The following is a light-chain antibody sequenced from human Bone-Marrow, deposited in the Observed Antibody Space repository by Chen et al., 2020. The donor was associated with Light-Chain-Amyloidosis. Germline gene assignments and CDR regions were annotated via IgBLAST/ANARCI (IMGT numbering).Light chain of an antibody. Sequence: DIQMTQSPSSLAASVGDRVTITCRTSQSVTNYLNCYQQKPGKAPRILIYAASTLHTGVPSRFSGSGFGTDFTLTISGLQREDFATYYCEQSYSSPPFGPGTKVE. V-gene: IGKV1-39*01. CDR1: QSVTNY. J-gene: IGKJ1*01. CDR2: AAS. CDR3: EQSYSSPP.